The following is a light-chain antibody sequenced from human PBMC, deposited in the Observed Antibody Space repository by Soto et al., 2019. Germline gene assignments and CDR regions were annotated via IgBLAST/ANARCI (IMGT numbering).Light chain of an antibody. J-gene: IGKJ4*01. Sequence: SQRVNSSYLAWYQQKPGQAPRLLIYGASSRATGIPDRFSGSGSGTDFTLTISRLEPEDFAVYYCQQYGSSPLTFGGGTKVDIK. CDR1: QRVNSSY. CDR2: GAS. CDR3: QQYGSSPLT. V-gene: IGKV3-20*01.